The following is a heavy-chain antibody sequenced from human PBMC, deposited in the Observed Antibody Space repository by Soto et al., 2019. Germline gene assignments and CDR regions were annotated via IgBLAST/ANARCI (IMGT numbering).Heavy chain of an antibody. D-gene: IGHD2-2*01. Sequence: SGKAGCNASVYTLTSYGISWVRQAPGHGLEWMGWISAYNGNTNYAQKLQGRVTMTTDTSTSTAYMELRSLRSDETAVYYCARGGYCSSTSCYNYYYYGMDVWGQGTTVTASS. V-gene: IGHV1-18*04. J-gene: IGHJ6*02. CDR2: ISAYNGNT. CDR3: ARGGYCSSTSCYNYYYYGMDV. CDR1: VYTLTSYG.